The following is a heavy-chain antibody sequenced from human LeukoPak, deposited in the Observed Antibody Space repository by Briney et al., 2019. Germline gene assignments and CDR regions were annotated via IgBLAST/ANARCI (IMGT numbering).Heavy chain of an antibody. V-gene: IGHV1-8*03. Sequence: ASVKVSCKASGYTFTSYDINWVRQATGQGLEWMGWMNPNSGNTGYAQKFQGRVTITRNTSISTAYMELSSLRSEDTAVYYCARGADRSSFYYMDVWGKGTTVTVSS. CDR2: MNPNSGNT. D-gene: IGHD6-6*01. CDR1: GYTFTSYD. CDR3: ARGADRSSFYYMDV. J-gene: IGHJ6*03.